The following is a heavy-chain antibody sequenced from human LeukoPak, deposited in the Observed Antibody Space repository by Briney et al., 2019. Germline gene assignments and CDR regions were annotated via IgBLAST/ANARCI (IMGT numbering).Heavy chain of an antibody. D-gene: IGHD6-13*01. CDR3: AKDMERIPAAAGT. CDR2: ISWNSGSI. J-gene: IGHJ4*02. CDR1: GFTFDDYA. V-gene: IGHV3-9*01. Sequence: GGSLRLSCAASGFTFDDYAMHWVRQAPGKGLEWVSGISWNSGSIGYADSVKGRFTISRDNAKNSLYLQMNSLRAGDTALYYCAKDMERIPAAAGTWGQGTLVTVSS.